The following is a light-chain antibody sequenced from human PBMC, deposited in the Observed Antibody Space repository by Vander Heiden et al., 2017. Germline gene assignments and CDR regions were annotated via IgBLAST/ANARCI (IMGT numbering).Light chain of an antibody. Sequence: IQATHPPSSLSASVGDRVTIPCRASQSISTHLDWYQQRPGRPPKLMIYDATNLESGVPSRFSGSGSGTDFTLTISSLQPEDFATYSCQQSFTTPITFAGGTKVEMK. CDR2: DAT. J-gene: IGKJ4*01. V-gene: IGKV1-39*01. CDR3: QQSFTTPIT. CDR1: QSISTH.